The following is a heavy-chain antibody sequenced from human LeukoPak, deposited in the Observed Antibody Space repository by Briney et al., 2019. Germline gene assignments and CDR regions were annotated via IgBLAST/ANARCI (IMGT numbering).Heavy chain of an antibody. J-gene: IGHJ4*02. V-gene: IGHV3-23*01. CDR2: ISDSGGST. D-gene: IGHD6-19*01. Sequence: GGSLRLSCAASGYAFSSYAMSWVRQAPGKGLEWVSAISDSGGSTYYADSVKGRFTISRDNSKNTLYLQMNSLRAEDTAVYYCAKGPNSSGRYYFDYWGQGTLVTVSS. CDR3: AKGPNSSGRYYFDY. CDR1: GYAFSSYA.